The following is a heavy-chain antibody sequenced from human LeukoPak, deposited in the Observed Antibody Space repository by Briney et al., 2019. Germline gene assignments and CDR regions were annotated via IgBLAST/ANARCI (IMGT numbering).Heavy chain of an antibody. CDR1: GFTVSSNY. CDR2: LYSGGNT. D-gene: IGHD6-13*01. J-gene: IGHJ2*01. V-gene: IGHV3-66*01. Sequence: PGGSLRLSCAASGFTVSSNYMGWVRQAPGKGLEWVSVLYSGGNTYYADSVKGRFTISRDNSKNTLYLQMNSLRAEDTAVHYCATSPATGNIYFDLWGRGTLVTVSS. CDR3: ATSPATGNIYFDL.